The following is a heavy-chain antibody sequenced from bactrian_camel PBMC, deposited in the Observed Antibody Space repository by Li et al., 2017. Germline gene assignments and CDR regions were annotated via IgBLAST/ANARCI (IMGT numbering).Heavy chain of an antibody. J-gene: IGHJ6*01. CDR2: WDSDGTT. CDR3: AVRLNTGCPTFPRDFPY. Sequence: VQLVESGGGSVQAGGSLRLSCTTSKYSRSDNCLAWFRQTPGKEREGVAAWDSDGTTTYADFVKGRFAISQDKTKNMVYLQMNSLQPEDTAMYYCAVRLNTGCPTFPRDFPYWGQGTQVTVS. D-gene: IGHD5*01. CDR1: KYSRSDNC. V-gene: IGHV3S53*01.